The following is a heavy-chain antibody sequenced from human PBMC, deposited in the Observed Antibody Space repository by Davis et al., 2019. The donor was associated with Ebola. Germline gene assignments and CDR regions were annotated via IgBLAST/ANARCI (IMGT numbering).Heavy chain of an antibody. CDR1: GFTFSNAW. CDR3: TTLPTVTTIYFDL. CDR2: IKSKTDGGTT. V-gene: IGHV3-15*01. J-gene: IGHJ2*01. D-gene: IGHD4-17*01. Sequence: GGSLRLSCAASGFTFSNAWMSWVRQAPGKGLEWVGRIKSKTDGGTTDYAAPVKGRFAMSRDDSKNTLYLQMNSLKIEDTAVYYCTTLPTVTTIYFDLWGRGTLVTVSS.